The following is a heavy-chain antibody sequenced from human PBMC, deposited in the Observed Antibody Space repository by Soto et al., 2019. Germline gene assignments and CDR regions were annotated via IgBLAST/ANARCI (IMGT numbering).Heavy chain of an antibody. J-gene: IGHJ1*01. CDR3: AREANCGSDCYSPAEYSQH. V-gene: IGHV1-18*04. CDR2: ISAYNGKT. D-gene: IGHD2-21*02. CDR1: GYTFSNYG. Sequence: QVQLVQSGAEVKKPGASVKVSCKASGYTFSNYGISWVRQAPGQGLEWMGWISAYNGKTYDAERLQGRVTMTTVTSTSTAYMELRSLRSDYTAVYYCAREANCGSDCYSPAEYSQHWGQGTLVTVSS.